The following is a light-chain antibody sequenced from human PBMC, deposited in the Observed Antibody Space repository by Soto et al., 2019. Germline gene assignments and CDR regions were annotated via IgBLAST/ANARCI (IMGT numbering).Light chain of an antibody. Sequence: EVVMTQSPATRSVSPGGRATLSCRASQSISDTLAWYQQKPGQAPRLLIHGASTRATGFPARFSGSGSGTDFTLTISSLQSEDFAVYYCQQYNNWPWTFGQGTKVDIK. CDR2: GAS. CDR3: QQYNNWPWT. V-gene: IGKV3-15*01. J-gene: IGKJ1*01. CDR1: QSISDT.